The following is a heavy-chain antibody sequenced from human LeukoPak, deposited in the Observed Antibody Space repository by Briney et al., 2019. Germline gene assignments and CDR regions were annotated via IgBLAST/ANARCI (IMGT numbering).Heavy chain of an antibody. D-gene: IGHD3-22*01. CDR2: ITSDGSTT. CDR3: ARDRQDYYDSSGYYGDY. V-gene: IGHV3-74*01. J-gene: IGHJ4*02. CDR1: GFTFSSYW. Sequence: GGSLRLSCAASGFTFSSYWMHWVRQAPGKGLVWVARITSDGSTTGYADSVKGRFTISRDNAKNTLYLQMNSLRAEDTAVYYCARDRQDYYDSSGYYGDYWGQGTLVTVSS.